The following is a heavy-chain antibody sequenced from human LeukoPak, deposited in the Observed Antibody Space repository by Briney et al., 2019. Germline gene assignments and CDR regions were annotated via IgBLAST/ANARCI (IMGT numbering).Heavy chain of an antibody. CDR2: IYHSGST. V-gene: IGHV4-38-2*02. D-gene: IGHD6-6*01. J-gene: IGHJ4*02. CDR1: GYSISSGYY. Sequence: SETLSLTCTVSGYSISSGYYWGWIRQPPGKGLEWIGSIYHSGSTYYNPSLKSRVTISVDTSKNQFSLKLSSVTAADTAVYYCARDSGSSSAFDYWGQGTLVTVSS. CDR3: ARDSGSSSAFDY.